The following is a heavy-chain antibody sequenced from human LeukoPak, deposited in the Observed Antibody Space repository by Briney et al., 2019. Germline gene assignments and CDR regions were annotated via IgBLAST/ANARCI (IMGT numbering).Heavy chain of an antibody. CDR3: ARFAVHRRLAVAGQFGLDY. J-gene: IGHJ4*02. D-gene: IGHD6-19*01. V-gene: IGHV1-46*01. CDR1: GYIFTSYY. Sequence: ASVKVSCKASGYIFTSYYIHWVRQAPGQGLEWMGIINPSGGNTNYAQKFQGRVTMTRDTSTSTVYMELSSLRSGDTAVYYCARFAVHRRLAVAGQFGLDYWGQGTLVTVSS. CDR2: INPSGGNT.